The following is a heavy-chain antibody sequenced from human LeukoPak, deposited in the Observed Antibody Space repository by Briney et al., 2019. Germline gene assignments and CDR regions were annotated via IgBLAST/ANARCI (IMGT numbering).Heavy chain of an antibody. CDR2: T. CDR3: ARHVVRGVKYYFDY. J-gene: IGHJ4*02. V-gene: IGHV4-30-2*04. Sequence: TYYNPSLKSRVTISVDTSKNQFSLKLSSVTAADTAVYYCARHVVRGVKYYFDYWGQGTLVTVSS. D-gene: IGHD3-10*01.